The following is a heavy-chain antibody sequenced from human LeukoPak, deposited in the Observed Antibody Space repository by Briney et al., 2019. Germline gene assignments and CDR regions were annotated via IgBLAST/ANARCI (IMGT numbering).Heavy chain of an antibody. CDR1: GFTFSSYG. CDR3: ARGWETGYQLLPPYYYYYYMDV. Sequence: GGTLRLSCAASGFTFSSYGMSWVRQAPGKGLEWVSSISSSSSYIYYADSVKGRFTISRDNAKNSLYLQMNSLRAEDTAVYYCARGWETGYQLLPPYYYYYYMDVWGKGTTVTVSS. CDR2: ISSSSSYI. V-gene: IGHV3-21*01. D-gene: IGHD2-2*01. J-gene: IGHJ6*03.